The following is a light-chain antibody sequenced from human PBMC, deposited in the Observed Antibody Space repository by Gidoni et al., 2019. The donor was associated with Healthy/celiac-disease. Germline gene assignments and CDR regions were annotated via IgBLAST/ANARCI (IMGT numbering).Light chain of an antibody. Sequence: DIKMTQSPSSLSASVGDRVTITCQASQDISNYLNWYQQKPGKAPKLLIYDASNLETGVPSRFSGSGSGTDFTFTISSLQPEDIATYYCQQYDNLLRGTFGQGTRLEIK. V-gene: IGKV1-33*01. J-gene: IGKJ5*01. CDR1: QDISNY. CDR3: QQYDNLLRGT. CDR2: DAS.